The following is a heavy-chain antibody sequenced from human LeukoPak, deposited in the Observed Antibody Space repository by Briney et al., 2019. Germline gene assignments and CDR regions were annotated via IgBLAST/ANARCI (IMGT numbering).Heavy chain of an antibody. CDR3: AKDWYSGSNEDY. D-gene: IGHD1-26*01. Sequence: GGSLRLSCAASGFTFSSYGMHWVRQAPGKGLEWVAVISYDGSNKYYADSVKGRFTISRDNSKNTLYLQMNSLRAEDTAVYYCAKDWYSGSNEDYWGQGTLVTVSS. CDR1: GFTFSSYG. V-gene: IGHV3-30*18. J-gene: IGHJ4*02. CDR2: ISYDGSNK.